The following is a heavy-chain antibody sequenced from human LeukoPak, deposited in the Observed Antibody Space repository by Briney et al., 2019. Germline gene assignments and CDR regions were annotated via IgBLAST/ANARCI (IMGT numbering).Heavy chain of an antibody. CDR2: IYYSGST. D-gene: IGHD4-23*01. J-gene: IGHJ4*02. CDR3: ARGKSRYYGGNLEFDY. CDR1: GGSISSYY. Sequence: KSSETLSLTCTVSGGSISSYYWSWIRQPPGKGLEWIGYIYYSGSTNYNPSLKSRVTISVDTSKNQFSLKLSSVTAADTAVYYCARGKSRYYGGNLEFDYWGQGTLVTVSS. V-gene: IGHV4-59*12.